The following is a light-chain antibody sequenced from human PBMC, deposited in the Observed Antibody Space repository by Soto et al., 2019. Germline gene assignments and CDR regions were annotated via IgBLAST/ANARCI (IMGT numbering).Light chain of an antibody. CDR2: EDN. J-gene: IGLJ3*02. V-gene: IGLV6-57*03. CDR1: SGSIASNY. Sequence: LTQPASVSGSPGQSITISCTRSSGSIASNYVQWFQQRPGSAPTTVIYEDNQRPSGVPDRFSGSIDSSSNSASLTISGLKTEDEADYYCQSYDSSSRVFGGGTKVTVL. CDR3: QSYDSSSRV.